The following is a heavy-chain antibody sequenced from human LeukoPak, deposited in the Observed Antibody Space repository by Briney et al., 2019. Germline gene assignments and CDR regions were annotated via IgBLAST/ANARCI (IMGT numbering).Heavy chain of an antibody. CDR2: IIPILGIA. Sequence: ASVKVSCKASGGTFSSYAISWVRQAPGQGLEWMGRIIPILGIANYAQKFQGRVTITADKSTSTAYMELSSLRSEDTAVYYCAREATYSYGHRYGMDVWGQGTTVTVSS. D-gene: IGHD5-18*01. CDR1: GGTFSSYA. V-gene: IGHV1-69*04. CDR3: AREATYSYGHRYGMDV. J-gene: IGHJ6*02.